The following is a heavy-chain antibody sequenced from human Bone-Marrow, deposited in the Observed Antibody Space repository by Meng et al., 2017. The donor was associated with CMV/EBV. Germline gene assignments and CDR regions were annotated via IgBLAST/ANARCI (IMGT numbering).Heavy chain of an antibody. CDR1: GGSISSYY. CDR2: IYYSGST. Sequence: ESLKISCTVSGGSISSYYWSWIRQPPGKGLEWIGYIYYSGSTNYNPSLKSRVTISVDTSKNQFSLKLSSVTAADTAVYYCARNGPTYCSSTSCSLDPFDYWGQGTLVTVSS. V-gene: IGHV4-59*12. D-gene: IGHD2-2*01. CDR3: ARNGPTYCSSTSCSLDPFDY. J-gene: IGHJ4*02.